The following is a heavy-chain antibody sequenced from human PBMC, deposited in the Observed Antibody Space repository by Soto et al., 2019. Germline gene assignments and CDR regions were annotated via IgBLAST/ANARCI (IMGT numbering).Heavy chain of an antibody. Sequence: QVQLVQSGAEVKKPGSSVKVSCKASGGTFSSYAISWVRQAPGQGLEWMGGIIPIFGTANYAQKFQGRVTITADKSTSTAYMELSSLRSEDTAVYYCASPGPYDSSGYYLCYFDYWGQGTLVTVSS. V-gene: IGHV1-69*06. CDR1: GGTFSSYA. D-gene: IGHD3-22*01. J-gene: IGHJ4*02. CDR3: ASPGPYDSSGYYLCYFDY. CDR2: IIPIFGTA.